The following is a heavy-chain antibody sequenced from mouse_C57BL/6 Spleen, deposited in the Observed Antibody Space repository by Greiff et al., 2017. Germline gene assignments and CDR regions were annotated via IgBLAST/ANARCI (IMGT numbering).Heavy chain of an antibody. CDR3: ARYSAYLYAMDY. CDR1: GFTFTDYY. Sequence: DVKLVESGGGLVQPGGSLSLSCAASGFTFTDYYMSWVRQPPGKALEWLGFIRNKANGYTTEYSASVKGRFTISRDNSQSILYLQMNALRAEDSATYYCARYSAYLYAMDYWGQGTSVTVSS. CDR2: IRNKANGYTT. V-gene: IGHV7-3*01. J-gene: IGHJ4*01. D-gene: IGHD5-5*01.